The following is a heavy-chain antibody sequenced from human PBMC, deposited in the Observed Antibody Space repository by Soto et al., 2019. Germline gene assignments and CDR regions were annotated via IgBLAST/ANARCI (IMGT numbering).Heavy chain of an antibody. J-gene: IGHJ6*02. CDR3: AQEGRSLYYYYYGMDV. CDR2: ISSSSSTI. CDR1: GFTFSSYS. V-gene: IGHV3-48*02. Sequence: GGSLRLSCAASGFTFSSYSMNWVRQAPGKGLEWVSYISSSSSTIYYADSVKGRFTISRDNAKNSLYLQMNSLRDEDTAVYYCAQEGRSLYYYYYGMDVWGQGTTVTVSS.